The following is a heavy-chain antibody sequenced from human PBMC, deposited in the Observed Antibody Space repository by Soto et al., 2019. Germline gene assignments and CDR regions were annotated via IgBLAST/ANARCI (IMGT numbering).Heavy chain of an antibody. CDR1: GYTFTSHD. Sequence: QVQLVQSGAEVKKPGASVKVSCKASGYTFTSHDINWMRQATGQGLEWMGWMNPNSGHTNYAQKFQGRVTMTRDTSIRTAYMELTNLRSEDPAIYYCASDMSPTWGPGTLVTVSS. J-gene: IGHJ5*02. D-gene: IGHD3-9*01. V-gene: IGHV1-8*01. CDR3: ASDMSPT. CDR2: MNPNSGHT.